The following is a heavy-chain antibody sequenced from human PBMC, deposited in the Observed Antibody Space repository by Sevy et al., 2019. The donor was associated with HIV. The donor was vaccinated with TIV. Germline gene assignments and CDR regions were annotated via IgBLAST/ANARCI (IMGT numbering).Heavy chain of an antibody. CDR1: GFTFSSYS. J-gene: IGHJ5*02. V-gene: IGHV3-48*01. D-gene: IGHD3-10*01. CDR2: ISSSSSTI. Sequence: GGSLRLSCAASGFTFSSYSMNWVRQAPGKGLEWVSYISSSSSTIYYADSVKGRFTISRDNAKNSLYLQMNSLRAEDRAVYYCAREGAEMYYYGSGSYLGWFDPWGQGTLVTVSS. CDR3: AREGAEMYYYGSGSYLGWFDP.